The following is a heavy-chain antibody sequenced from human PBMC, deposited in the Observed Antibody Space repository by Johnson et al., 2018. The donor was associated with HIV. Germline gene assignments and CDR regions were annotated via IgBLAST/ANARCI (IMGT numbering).Heavy chain of an antibody. CDR3: AISAEYYYDSSAVPMDAFDI. Sequence: QMQLVESGGGVVQPGRSLRLSCAASGFTFSSYAMHWVRQAPGKGLEWVAVIRYDGSNKYYADSVKGRFTISRDNSKNPLYLQMNSLRAEDTAVYYCAISAEYYYDSSAVPMDAFDIWGQGTMVTVSS. D-gene: IGHD3-22*01. CDR1: GFTFSSYA. J-gene: IGHJ3*02. V-gene: IGHV3-33*08. CDR2: IRYDGSNK.